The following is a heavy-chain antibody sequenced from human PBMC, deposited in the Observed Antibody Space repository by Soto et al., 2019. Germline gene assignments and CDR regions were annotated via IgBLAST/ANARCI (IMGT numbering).Heavy chain of an antibody. CDR2: INPSGGST. V-gene: IGHV1-46*01. Sequence: ASVKVSCNASGYTFTSYYMHWVRQAPGQGLEWMGIINPSGGSTSYAQKFQGRVTMTRDTSTSTVYMELSSLRSEDTAVYYCARQAEKGYCSSTSCPRRAYYYGMDVWGQGTTVTVSS. CDR3: ARQAEKGYCSSTSCPRRAYYYGMDV. CDR1: GYTFTSYY. D-gene: IGHD2-2*01. J-gene: IGHJ6*02.